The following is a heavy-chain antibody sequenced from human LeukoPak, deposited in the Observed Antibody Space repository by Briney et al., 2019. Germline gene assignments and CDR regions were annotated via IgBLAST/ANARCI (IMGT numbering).Heavy chain of an antibody. D-gene: IGHD3-16*01. CDR1: GFTFSRNG. V-gene: IGHV3-33*06. CDR3: AKDDAQGGFDY. CDR2: ICHPGSKK. Sequence: GGSLRLSCAASGFTFSRNGMHWVRHPPAPPHHPVTAICHPGSKKYYADSVKGRFTISRDNSKNTLYLQMNSLRAEDTAVYYCAKDDAQGGFDYWGQGTLVTVSS. J-gene: IGHJ4*02.